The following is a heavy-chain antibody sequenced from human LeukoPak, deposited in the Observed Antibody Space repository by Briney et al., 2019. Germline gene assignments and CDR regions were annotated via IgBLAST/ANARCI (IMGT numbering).Heavy chain of an antibody. CDR3: AKGGSYGLAHYFDY. V-gene: IGHV3-23*01. Sequence: PGGSLRLSCAASGFTFTSYAMSWGRQARGKGLEWVSAISGSGGSTYYAASVKGRVTISRDNSKNTLYLQMNSLRAEDTAVYYCAKGGSYGLAHYFDYWGQGTLVTVSS. CDR1: GFTFTSYA. J-gene: IGHJ4*02. CDR2: ISGSGGST. D-gene: IGHD2-15*01.